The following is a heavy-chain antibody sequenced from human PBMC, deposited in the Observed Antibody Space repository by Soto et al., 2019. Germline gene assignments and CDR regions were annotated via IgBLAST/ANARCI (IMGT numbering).Heavy chain of an antibody. CDR3: AIAAAGTSRVDP. Sequence: ASVKISCKASGYTFTSYYMHWVRQAPGQGLEWMGIINPSGGSTSYAQKFQGRVTMTRDTSTSTVYMELSSLRSEDTAVYYCAIAAAGTSRVDPWGQGTLVTVSS. J-gene: IGHJ5*02. D-gene: IGHD6-13*01. CDR1: GYTFTSYY. CDR2: INPSGGST. V-gene: IGHV1-46*01.